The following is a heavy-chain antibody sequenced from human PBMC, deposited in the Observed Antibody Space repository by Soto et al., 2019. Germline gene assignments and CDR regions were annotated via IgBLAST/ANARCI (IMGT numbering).Heavy chain of an antibody. Sequence: SETLSLTCTVSGGSISSGGYYWSWIRQHPGKGLEWIGYIYYSGSTYYNPSLKSRVTISVDTSKNQFSMKLSSVTAADTAVYYCARTDVLRYFDWSPPTMDVWGKGTTVTVSS. D-gene: IGHD3-9*01. J-gene: IGHJ6*03. V-gene: IGHV4-31*03. CDR3: ARTDVLRYFDWSPPTMDV. CDR2: IYYSGST. CDR1: GGSISSGGYY.